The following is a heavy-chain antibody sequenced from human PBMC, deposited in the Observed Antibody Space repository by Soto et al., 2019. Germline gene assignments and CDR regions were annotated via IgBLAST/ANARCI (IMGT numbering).Heavy chain of an antibody. D-gene: IGHD2-2*01. CDR1: GFTFSSYG. V-gene: IGHV3-30*03. Sequence: QVQLEESGGGVVQPGRSLRLSCAASGFTFSSYGMHWVRQAPGKGLEWVAVISYDGSNKYYADPVKGRFTISRDNSKNTLYLPMNSLRAEDTSVYYCWGAVVDYWGQGTLVTVSS. CDR2: ISYDGSNK. J-gene: IGHJ4*02. CDR3: WGAVVDY.